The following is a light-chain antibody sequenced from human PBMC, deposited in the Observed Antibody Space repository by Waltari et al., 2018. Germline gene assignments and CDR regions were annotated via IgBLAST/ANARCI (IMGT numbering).Light chain of an antibody. CDR1: QSVSSN. Sequence: EIVMTQSPATLSVSPGERATLSCRASQSVSSNLAWYQQSPGQAPRLLIYGASTRAIGVPDTFSGSGSGTEFTLTISSLQSEDFTLYYCQQYDTWPLTFGQGTKVDLK. V-gene: IGKV3-15*01. CDR3: QQYDTWPLT. CDR2: GAS. J-gene: IGKJ1*01.